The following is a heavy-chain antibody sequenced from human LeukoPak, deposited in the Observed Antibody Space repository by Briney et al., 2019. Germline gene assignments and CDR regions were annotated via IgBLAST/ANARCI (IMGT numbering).Heavy chain of an antibody. CDR2: ISGSGGST. J-gene: IGHJ5*02. V-gene: IGHV3-23*01. CDR3: AKDRLVVVPAAIVKYNWFDP. Sequence: GGSLRLSCAASGFTFSSYAMGWARQAPGKGLEWVSAISGSGGSTYYADSVKGRFTISRDNSKNTLYLQMNSLRAEDTAVYYCAKDRLVVVPAAIVKYNWFDPWGQGTLVTVSS. CDR1: GFTFSSYA. D-gene: IGHD2-2*01.